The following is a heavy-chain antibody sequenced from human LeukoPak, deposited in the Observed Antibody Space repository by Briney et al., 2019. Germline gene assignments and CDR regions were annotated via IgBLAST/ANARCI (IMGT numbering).Heavy chain of an antibody. CDR3: ARERPSITLVRGVVNDFDY. D-gene: IGHD3-10*01. CDR1: AYTFTAYY. V-gene: IGHV1-2*02. CDR2: INPKSVGT. J-gene: IGHJ4*02. Sequence: ASVKVSCKASAYTFTAYYMHWVRQAPGQGLEWMGWINPKSVGTHYAQKFQGRVTMTRDTSISTAYMELSRLRSDDTAVYYCARERPSITLVRGVVNDFDYWGQGTLVTVSS.